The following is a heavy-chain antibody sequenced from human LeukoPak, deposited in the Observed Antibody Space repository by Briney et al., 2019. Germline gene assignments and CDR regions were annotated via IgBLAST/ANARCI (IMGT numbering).Heavy chain of an antibody. Sequence: GGSLRPSCTASGFAVSNNYMSWVRQAPGKGLEWVSLIYSAVTYADSVKGRFTISRDDSKNTLNLQMNSLRADDTAVYYCARLRGNTMVEYWGQGTLVTVSS. V-gene: IGHV3-53*01. D-gene: IGHD3-10*01. J-gene: IGHJ4*02. CDR3: ARLRGNTMVEY. CDR1: GFAVSNNY. CDR2: IYSAVT.